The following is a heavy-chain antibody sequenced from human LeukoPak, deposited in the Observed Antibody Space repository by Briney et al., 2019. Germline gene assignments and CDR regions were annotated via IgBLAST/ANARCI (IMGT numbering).Heavy chain of an antibody. CDR2: IKHDGTEK. V-gene: IGHV3-7*01. D-gene: IGHD4-11*01. CDR1: GFRHCKYW. CDR3: ARDSGDRTVDY. Sequence: GGPLRLSCAASGFRHCKYWMSCVRQAPGQGVEWVANIKHDGTEKHYVDSVEGRFTVSRDNAKNSVYLQMNSPRVDDTAVYYCARDSGDRTVDYWGQGTLVTVSS. J-gene: IGHJ4*02.